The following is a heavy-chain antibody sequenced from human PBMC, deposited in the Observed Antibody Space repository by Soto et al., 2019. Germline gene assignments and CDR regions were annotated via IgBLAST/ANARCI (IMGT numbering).Heavy chain of an antibody. Sequence: GGSLRLSCAASGFTFSSYAMSWVRQAPGKGLEWVSAIIGSGGSTYYADSVKGRFTISRDNSKNTLYLQMNSLRAEDTAVYYCAKDPQYSSGWYADYWGQGTLVTVSS. J-gene: IGHJ4*02. V-gene: IGHV3-23*01. CDR1: GFTFSSYA. CDR2: IIGSGGST. CDR3: AKDPQYSSGWYADY. D-gene: IGHD6-19*01.